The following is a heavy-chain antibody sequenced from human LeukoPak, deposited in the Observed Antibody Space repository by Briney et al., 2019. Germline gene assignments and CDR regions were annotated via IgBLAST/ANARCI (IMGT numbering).Heavy chain of an antibody. CDR2: IYYSGST. CDR1: GGSISSYY. V-gene: IGHV4-59*12. CDR3: AGSPPTYYYGSGSSMDY. Sequence: SETLSLTCTVSGGSISSYYWSWIRPPPGKGLGWIGYIYYSGSTNYNPSLKSRVTISVDTSKNQFSLKLSSVTAADTAVYYCAGSPPTYYYGSGSSMDYWGQGTLVTVSS. J-gene: IGHJ4*02. D-gene: IGHD3-10*01.